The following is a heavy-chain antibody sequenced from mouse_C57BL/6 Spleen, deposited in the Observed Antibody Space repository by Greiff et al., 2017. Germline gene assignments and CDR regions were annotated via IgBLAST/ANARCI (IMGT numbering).Heavy chain of an antibody. CDR3: VSQFITTVVATSDAMDY. V-gene: IGHV10-1*01. Sequence: EVKLMESGGGLVQPKGSLKLSCAASGFSFNTYAMNWVRQAPGKGLEWVARIRSKSNNYATYYADSVKDRFTISRDDSESMLYLQMNNLKTEDTAMYYCVSQFITTVVATSDAMDYWGQGTSVTVSS. J-gene: IGHJ4*01. CDR2: IRSKSNNYAT. CDR1: GFSFNTYA. D-gene: IGHD1-1*01.